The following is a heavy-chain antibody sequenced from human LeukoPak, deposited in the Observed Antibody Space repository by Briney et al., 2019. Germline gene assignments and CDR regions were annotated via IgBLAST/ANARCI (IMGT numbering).Heavy chain of an antibody. CDR2: IYRSSSN. V-gene: IGHV4-30-2*01. J-gene: IGHJ2*01. CDR3: ASRYSGYDSDWYFDL. D-gene: IGHD5-12*01. CDR1: GCSFSSGAYS. Sequence: TLTLTCAVSGCSFSSGAYSWSWLPPPPGQGLESIGNIYRSSSNYYTPSLKSRVTISVDRSKNQFSLKLSSVTAADTAVYYCASRYSGYDSDWYFDLWGRGTLVTVSS.